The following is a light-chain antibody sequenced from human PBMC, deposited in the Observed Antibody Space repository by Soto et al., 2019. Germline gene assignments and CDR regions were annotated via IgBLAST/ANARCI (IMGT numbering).Light chain of an antibody. Sequence: ETVLTQSPGTLTLSPGERATLSCRASQTIRSNYLAWYRQTPGQAPRLLIYGASNRATGIADRFSGSGSGTDFTLISSRLDPEDFALYYCQQYGSSPWTFGQGTKVEI. CDR2: GAS. CDR1: QTIRSNY. J-gene: IGKJ1*01. CDR3: QQYGSSPWT. V-gene: IGKV3-20*01.